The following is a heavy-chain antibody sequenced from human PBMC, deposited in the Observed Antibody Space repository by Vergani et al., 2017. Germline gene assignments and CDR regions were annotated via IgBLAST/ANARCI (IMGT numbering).Heavy chain of an antibody. CDR2: IYTSGST. CDR1: GGSISSGSYY. J-gene: IGHJ4*02. Sequence: QVQLQESGPGLVKPSQTLSLTCTVSGGSISSGSYYWSWIRQPAGKGLEWIGRIYTSGSTNYNPFLKSRVTISVDTSKKQFSLKLSSVTAADTAVYYCASHTTVTTISSWGQGTLVTVSS. CDR3: ASHTTVTTISS. D-gene: IGHD4-17*01. V-gene: IGHV4-61*02.